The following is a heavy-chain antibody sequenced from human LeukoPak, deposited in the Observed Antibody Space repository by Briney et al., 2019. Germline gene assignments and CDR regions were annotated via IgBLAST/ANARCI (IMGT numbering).Heavy chain of an antibody. CDR2: IYYSGST. D-gene: IGHD3-22*01. CDR3: ARRGSTYYYDNYYFDY. J-gene: IGHJ4*02. Sequence: SDTLSLTCTVSGGSISSSSYYWGWIRQPPGKGLEWIGSIYYSGSTYYNPSLKSRVTISVDTSKNQFSLKLSSVTAADTAVYYCARRGSTYYYDNYYFDYWGQGTLVTVSS. CDR1: GGSISSSSYY. V-gene: IGHV4-39*01.